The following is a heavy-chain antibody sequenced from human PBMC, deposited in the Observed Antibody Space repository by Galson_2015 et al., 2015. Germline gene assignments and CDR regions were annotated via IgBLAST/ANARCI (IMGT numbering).Heavy chain of an antibody. CDR2: IWSDGINK. D-gene: IGHD3-3*01. V-gene: IGHV3-33*01. CDR1: GFTFSRNG. Sequence: SLRLSCAASGFTFSRNGMHWVRQAPGKGLEWVAFIWSDGINKNYADSVKGRFTISRDNSKNTLDLQMDSLGAEDTAVYYCAREYDGRQLDYWGQGTLVTVSS. CDR3: AREYDGRQLDY. J-gene: IGHJ4*02.